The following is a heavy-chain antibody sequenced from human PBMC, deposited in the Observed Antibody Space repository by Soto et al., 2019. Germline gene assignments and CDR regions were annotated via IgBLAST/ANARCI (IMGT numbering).Heavy chain of an antibody. V-gene: IGHV3-7*01. CDR1: GFTFSSYW. CDR3: ARDPAFGAVDY. CDR2: IHPDGRFT. D-gene: IGHD3-10*01. Sequence: EVQLVASGGLLVQPGGSLRLSCAASGFTFSSYWMGWVRQAPGEGLEWVGNIHPDGRFTQYVDSVKCRFTISRDNSKSSLYLQMSSLRAEDTAVYYCARDPAFGAVDYWGQGTLVNVSS. J-gene: IGHJ4*02.